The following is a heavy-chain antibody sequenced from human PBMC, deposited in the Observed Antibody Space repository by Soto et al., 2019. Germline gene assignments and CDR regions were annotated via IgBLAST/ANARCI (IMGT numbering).Heavy chain of an antibody. CDR2: ISYDGRNK. CDR1: EFTFSSYG. Sequence: QVQLVESGGGVVQPGRSLRLSCAASEFTFSSYGMHWVRQAPGKGLEWVAVISYDGRNKYYADSVKGRFTISWDNSKNTLYLQMNSLRAEDTAVYYCAKGMIGSGDYSGYLGWYFDYWGQGTLVTVSA. CDR3: AKGMIGSGDYSGYLGWYFDY. V-gene: IGHV3-30*18. J-gene: IGHJ4*02. D-gene: IGHD3-22*01.